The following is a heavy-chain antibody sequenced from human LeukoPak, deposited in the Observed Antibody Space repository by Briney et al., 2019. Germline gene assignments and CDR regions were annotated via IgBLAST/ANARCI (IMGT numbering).Heavy chain of an antibody. V-gene: IGHV4-39*07. D-gene: IGHD1-26*01. Sequence: SETLSLTCTVPGGSISSSSYYWGWIRQPPGKGLEWIGSIYYSGSTYYNPSLKSRVTISVDTSKNQFSLKLSSVTAADTAVYYCARGQDSGSYFDYWGQGTLVTVSS. CDR3: ARGQDSGSYFDY. CDR2: IYYSGST. J-gene: IGHJ4*02. CDR1: GGSISSSSYY.